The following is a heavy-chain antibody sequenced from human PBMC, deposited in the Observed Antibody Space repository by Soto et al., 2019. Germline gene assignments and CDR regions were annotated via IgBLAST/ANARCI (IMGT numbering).Heavy chain of an antibody. CDR1: GFTFDDYA. J-gene: IGHJ4*02. Sequence: EVQLVESGGGLVQPGRSLRLSCAASGFTFDDYAMHWVRQAPGKGLEWVSGISWNSGSIGYADSVKGRFTISRDNAKNAPYLQMNILRAEDTAVYYCAKEGSSWYRPLYYFDYWGQGTLVTVSS. D-gene: IGHD6-13*01. V-gene: IGHV3-9*01. CDR2: ISWNSGSI. CDR3: AKEGSSWYRPLYYFDY.